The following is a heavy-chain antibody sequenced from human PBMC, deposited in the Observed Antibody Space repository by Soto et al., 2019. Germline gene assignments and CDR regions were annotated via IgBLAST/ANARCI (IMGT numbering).Heavy chain of an antibody. CDR2: IYWDDDK. V-gene: IGHV2-5*02. J-gene: IGHJ4*02. D-gene: IGHD6-19*01. Sequence: QITLKESGPTLVKPTQTLTLTCTFSGFSLSSTRVAVGWIRQPPGQALEWLALIYWDDDKRYSPFLKSRLTLTKDTSKNQVVLTMTNMDPVDTATYYCAHSVVAGLGYYFDYWGQGTLVTVSS. CDR1: GFSLSSTRVA. CDR3: AHSVVAGLGYYFDY.